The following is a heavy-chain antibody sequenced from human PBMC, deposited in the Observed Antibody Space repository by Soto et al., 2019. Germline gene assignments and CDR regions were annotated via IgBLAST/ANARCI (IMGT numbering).Heavy chain of an antibody. CDR2: ISYDGSNK. CDR3: AKDRIVLMVYAPLDY. CDR1: GFTFSSYG. D-gene: IGHD2-8*01. Sequence: PGGSLRLSCAASGFTFSSYGMHWVRQAPGKGLEWVAVISYDGSNKYYADSVKGRFTISRDNSKNTLYLQMNSLRAEDTAVYYCAKDRIVLMVYAPLDYWGQGT. J-gene: IGHJ4*02. V-gene: IGHV3-30*18.